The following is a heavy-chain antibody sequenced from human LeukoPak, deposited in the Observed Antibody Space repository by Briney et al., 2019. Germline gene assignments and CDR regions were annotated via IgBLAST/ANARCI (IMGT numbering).Heavy chain of an antibody. CDR3: ARDSGSGNNGY. CDR2: ISAGNGNT. D-gene: IGHD1-26*01. Sequence: ASVTVSFTASGYTFTSYAIHWVRQAPGQRLEWMGWISAGNGNTKYSQNFQGRVTFISNTSATTAFMELSSLRSEDAAVYYCARDSGSGNNGYWGQGTLVTVSS. V-gene: IGHV1-3*01. CDR1: GYTFTSYA. J-gene: IGHJ4*02.